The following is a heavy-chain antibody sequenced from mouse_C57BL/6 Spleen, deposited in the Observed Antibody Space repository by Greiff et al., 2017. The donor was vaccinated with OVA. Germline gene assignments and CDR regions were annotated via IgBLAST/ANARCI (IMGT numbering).Heavy chain of an antibody. CDR1: GFTFSDYG. D-gene: IGHD1-1*01. Sequence: EVQRVESGGGLVKPGGSLKLSCAASGFTFSDYGMHWVRQAPEKGLEWVAYISSGSSTIYYADTVKGRYTISRDNAKNTLFLQMTSLRSEDTAMYYCARIWPYYYCSRTYAMGCWGQGTTVTVSS. CDR3: ARIWPYYYCSRTYAMGC. V-gene: IGHV5-17*01. CDR2: ISSGSSTI. J-gene: IGHJ4*01.